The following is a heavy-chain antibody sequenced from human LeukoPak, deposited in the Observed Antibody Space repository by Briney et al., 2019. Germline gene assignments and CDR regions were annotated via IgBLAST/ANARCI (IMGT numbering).Heavy chain of an antibody. J-gene: IGHJ4*02. D-gene: IGHD6-13*01. CDR2: ISYSGST. CDR3: AQYKSGTMFEC. Sequence: GSLRLSCAASGFTFSSYSMNWVRQPPGKGLEWIGSISYSGSTSCNPSLKSRVTIFIDTSKNQFSLKLSSVTAADTAVYYCAQYKSGTMFECWGQGILVTVSS. CDR1: GFTFSSYSMN. V-gene: IGHV4-59*05.